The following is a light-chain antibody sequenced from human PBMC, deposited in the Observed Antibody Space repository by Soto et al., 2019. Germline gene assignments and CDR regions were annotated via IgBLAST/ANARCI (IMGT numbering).Light chain of an antibody. V-gene: IGLV1-40*01. Sequence: QSVLTQPPSVSGAPGQRVTISCTGSSPNIGAGYDVQWFQQLPGTAPKLLIYGDTNRPSGVPDRFSGSKSGTSASLAITGLQAEVEADYYCQSYDSSLSGSVFGGGTKLTVL. J-gene: IGLJ2*01. CDR1: SPNIGAGYD. CDR3: QSYDSSLSGSV. CDR2: GDT.